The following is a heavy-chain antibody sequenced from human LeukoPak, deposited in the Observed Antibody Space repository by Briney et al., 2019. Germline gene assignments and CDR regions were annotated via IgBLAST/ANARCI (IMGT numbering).Heavy chain of an antibody. J-gene: IGHJ4*02. CDR1: GFTFSSYP. D-gene: IGHD1-26*01. V-gene: IGHV3-23*01. CDR2: ITGGGNT. CDR3: AASGGPKYYFDY. Sequence: GGPLRLSCAASGFTFSSYPMNWVRQAPGEGLEWVSAITGGGNTFYADSVKGRFTISRDNSKDTLYLQMNSLGADDTAVYYCAASGGPKYYFDYWGRGTLVTVSS.